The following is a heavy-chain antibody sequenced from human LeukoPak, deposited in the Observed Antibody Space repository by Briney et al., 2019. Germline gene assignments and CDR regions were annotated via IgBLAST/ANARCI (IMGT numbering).Heavy chain of an antibody. Sequence: PGGSLRLSCAASGFIFSDHRIDWLRQAPGEGLERVGRSLNKGESYATDYAASVKGRFSISRDDSKNSLYLQMSSLKAEDTALYFCARASDYAYFDCWGQGTPVTVSS. D-gene: IGHD3-22*01. CDR3: ARASDYAYFDC. CDR2: SLNKGESYAT. J-gene: IGHJ4*02. CDR1: GFIFSDHR. V-gene: IGHV3-72*01.